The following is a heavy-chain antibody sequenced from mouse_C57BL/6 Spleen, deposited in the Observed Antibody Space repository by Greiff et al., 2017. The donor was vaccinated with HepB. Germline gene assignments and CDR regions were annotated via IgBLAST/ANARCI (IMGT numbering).Heavy chain of an antibody. D-gene: IGHD1-1*02. Sequence: VQLQQSGAELVKPGASVKLSCKASGYTFTSYWMHWVKQRPGQGLEWIGMIHPNSGSTNYNEKFKSKATLTVDKSSSTAYMQLSSLTSEDSAVYYCARNYLYPMDYWGQGTSVTVSS. CDR2: IHPNSGST. J-gene: IGHJ4*01. V-gene: IGHV1-64*01. CDR1: GYTFTSYW. CDR3: ARNYLYPMDY.